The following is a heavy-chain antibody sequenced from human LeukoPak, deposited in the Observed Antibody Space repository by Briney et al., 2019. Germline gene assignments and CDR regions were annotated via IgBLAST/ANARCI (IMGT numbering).Heavy chain of an antibody. V-gene: IGHV4-34*01. D-gene: IGHD3-3*01. CDR3: ARDSYDFWSGYYSPSDV. CDR2: INHSGST. J-gene: IGHJ6*04. Sequence: PSETLSLTCAVYGGSFSGYYWSWIRQPPGKGLEWIGEINHSGSTNYNPSLKSRVTISVDTSKNQFSLKLSSVTAADTAVYYCARDSYDFWSGYYSPSDVWGKGTTVTVSS. CDR1: GGSFSGYY.